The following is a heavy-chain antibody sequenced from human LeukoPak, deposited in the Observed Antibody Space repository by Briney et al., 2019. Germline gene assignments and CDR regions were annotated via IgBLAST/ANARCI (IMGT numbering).Heavy chain of an antibody. CDR1: GGSISSGSYY. V-gene: IGHV4-61*02. CDR2: IYTSGST. Sequence: SETLSLTCTVSGGSISSGSYYWSWIRQPAGKGLEWIGRIYTSGSTNYNPSLKSRVTISVDTSKNQFSLKLSSVTAADTAVYYCARGGLRLGELSLDYFDYWGQGTLVTVSS. D-gene: IGHD3-16*02. CDR3: ARGGLRLGELSLDYFDY. J-gene: IGHJ4*02.